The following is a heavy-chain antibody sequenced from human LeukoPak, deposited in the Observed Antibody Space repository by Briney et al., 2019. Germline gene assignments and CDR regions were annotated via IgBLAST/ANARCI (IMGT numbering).Heavy chain of an antibody. J-gene: IGHJ4*02. CDR2: IHLSGNT. V-gene: IGHV4-38-2*02. CDR3: ATTPRGSYGDYN. Sequence: SETLSLTCTVSGGSINNYYWSWIRQPPGKTLEWIGSIHLSGNTFYNPSLKTRITISLDTSKNQFSLEVNSVTAADTAVYYCATTPRGSYGDYNWGQGTLVTVTS. CDR1: GGSINNYY. D-gene: IGHD4-17*01.